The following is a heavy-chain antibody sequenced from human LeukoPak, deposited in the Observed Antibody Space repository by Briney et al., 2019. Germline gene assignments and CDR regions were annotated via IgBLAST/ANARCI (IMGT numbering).Heavy chain of an antibody. CDR2: IIPIFGTA. Sequence: ASVKVSCKASGGTFSSYAISWVRQAPGQGLEWMGGIIPIFGTANYAQKFQGRVTITTDESTSTAYMELSSLRSEDTAVYYCARDSPTVSTIFGVVTYFDYWGQGTLVTVSS. V-gene: IGHV1-69*05. CDR3: ARDSPTVSTIFGVVTYFDY. CDR1: GGTFSSYA. D-gene: IGHD3-3*01. J-gene: IGHJ4*02.